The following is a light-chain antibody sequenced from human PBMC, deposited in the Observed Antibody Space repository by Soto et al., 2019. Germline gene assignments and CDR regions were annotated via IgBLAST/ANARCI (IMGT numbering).Light chain of an antibody. Sequence: QSALTQPASVSGSPGQSITISCTGASSDVVSYNYVSWYQHHPGKAPKLMIYDVSNRPSGVSNRFSGSKSGNTASLSISGLQPEDEADYYCSSYRTSNTRQIVCVTGTKVTVL. CDR2: DVS. J-gene: IGLJ1*01. CDR3: SSYRTSNTRQIV. CDR1: SSDVVSYNY. V-gene: IGLV2-14*03.